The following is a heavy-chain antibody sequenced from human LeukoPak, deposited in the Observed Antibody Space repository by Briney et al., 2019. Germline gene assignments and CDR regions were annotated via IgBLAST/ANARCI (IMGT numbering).Heavy chain of an antibody. D-gene: IGHD3-22*01. CDR2: IYYSGST. J-gene: IGHJ6*03. V-gene: IGHV4-39*01. CDR3: ARGGVVVIPYYYYMDV. CDR1: GFTFSSYW. Sequence: AGGSLRLSCAASGFTFSSYWMSWVRQPPGKGLEWIGSIYYSGSTYYNPSLKSRVTISVDTSKNQFSLKLSSVTAADTAVYYCARGGVVVIPYYYYMDVWGKGTTVTISS.